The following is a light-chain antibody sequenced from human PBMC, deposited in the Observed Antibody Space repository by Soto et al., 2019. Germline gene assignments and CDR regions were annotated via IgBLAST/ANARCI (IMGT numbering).Light chain of an antibody. CDR1: QYINTR. Sequence: EIVLTQSPATLSSFPGDRVTLSCRASQYINTRLAWYQHRPGQAPRLFIYQTSLRAAGIPARFSASGSGTDFTLTISDVQPEDFALYYCHQRQSWPRTFGQGTKVDI. CDR2: QTS. CDR3: HQRQSWPRT. J-gene: IGKJ1*01. V-gene: IGKV3-11*01.